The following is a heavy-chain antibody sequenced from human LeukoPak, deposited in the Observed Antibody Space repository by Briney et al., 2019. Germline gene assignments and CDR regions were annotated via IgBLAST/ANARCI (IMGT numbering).Heavy chain of an antibody. CDR2: IYPGDSDT. J-gene: IGHJ4*02. D-gene: IGHD6-19*01. V-gene: IGHV5-51*01. CDR3: ARVSGSGWSIYYFDY. Sequence: PGESLKISCKGSGYSFTTYWIGWVRQMPGKGLEWMGIIYPGDSDTSYSPPFQGQVTISADKSISTAYLQRSSLKASETARDYCARVSGSGWSIYYFDYGGQGPLVTVSS. CDR1: GYSFTTYW.